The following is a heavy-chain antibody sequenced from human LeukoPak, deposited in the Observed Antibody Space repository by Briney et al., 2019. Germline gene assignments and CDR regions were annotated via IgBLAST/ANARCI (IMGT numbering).Heavy chain of an antibody. CDR1: GFTFSSYG. Sequence: GGSLGLSCAASGFTFSSYGMHWVRQAPGKGLEWVAVIWYDGSNKYYADSVKGRFTISRDNSKNTLYLQMNSLRAEDTAVYYCARERRYAFDYWGQGTLDTVSS. CDR3: ARERRYAFDY. CDR2: IWYDGSNK. V-gene: IGHV3-33*01. J-gene: IGHJ4*02. D-gene: IGHD3-9*01.